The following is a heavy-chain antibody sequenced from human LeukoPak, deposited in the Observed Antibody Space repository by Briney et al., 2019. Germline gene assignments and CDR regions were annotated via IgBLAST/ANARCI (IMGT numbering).Heavy chain of an antibody. CDR1: RFTFRNYA. D-gene: IGHD3-3*01. Sequence: PGGSLRLSCAASRFTFRNYAMHWVRQAPGKGLEWVAVISSDGTNKDYADSVKGRFSISRDNSKNTLYLQMNSLRAEDTAVYYCARDRYYTIDVWGKGTTVTVSS. V-gene: IGHV3-30*04. CDR3: ARDRYYTIDV. CDR2: ISSDGTNK. J-gene: IGHJ6*04.